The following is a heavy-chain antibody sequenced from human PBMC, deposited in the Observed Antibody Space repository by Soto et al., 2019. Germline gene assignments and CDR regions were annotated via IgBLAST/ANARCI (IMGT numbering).Heavy chain of an antibody. V-gene: IGHV4-31*03. Sequence: PSETLSLTCTVSGGSISSGGYYWSWIRQRPGKGLEWIGYIYYSGSIYYNPSLKSRVTISVDTSKNQFSLKLSSVTAADTAVYYCARAFRYCSGGSCKTPAEYFQHWGQGTQVTVSS. CDR2: IYYSGSI. CDR1: GGSISSGGYY. D-gene: IGHD2-15*01. CDR3: ARAFRYCSGGSCKTPAEYFQH. J-gene: IGHJ1*01.